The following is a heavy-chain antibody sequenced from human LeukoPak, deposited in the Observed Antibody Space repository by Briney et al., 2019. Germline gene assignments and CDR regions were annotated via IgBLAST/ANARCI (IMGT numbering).Heavy chain of an antibody. CDR2: INNDGSGE. D-gene: IGHD6-6*01. V-gene: IGHV3-7*01. CDR1: GFTLSNHW. CDR3: ARPRPGAYLDY. J-gene: IGHJ4*02. Sequence: GGSLRLSCAASGFTLSNHWMSWVRQAPGKGLEWVANINNDGSGEYYVGSVKGRFTISRDNAKNSLYLQMNSLRVEDTAVYYCARPRPGAYLDYWGQGTLVPVSS.